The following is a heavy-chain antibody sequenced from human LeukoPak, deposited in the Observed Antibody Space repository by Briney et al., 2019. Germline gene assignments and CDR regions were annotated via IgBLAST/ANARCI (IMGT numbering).Heavy chain of an antibody. CDR1: GFTFSSYG. D-gene: IGHD5-12*01. J-gene: IGHJ4*02. Sequence: PGGSLRLSCAASGFTFSSYGMHWVRQAPGKGLEWVAFIRYDGSNKYYADSVKGRFTISRDNSKNTLYLQMNSLRAEDTAVYYCAKNARFSGYVPWYLDYWGQGTLVTVSS. CDR2: IRYDGSNK. V-gene: IGHV3-30*02. CDR3: AKNARFSGYVPWYLDY.